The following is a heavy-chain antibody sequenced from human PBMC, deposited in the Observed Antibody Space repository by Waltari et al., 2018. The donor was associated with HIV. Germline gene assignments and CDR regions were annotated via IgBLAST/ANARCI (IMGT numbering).Heavy chain of an antibody. Sequence: QITLKESGPTVVKPTQTLTLTCTFSGFSLSTDGVGVVWIRQPPGKALEWLALIYGNDDKRYSPFLKRRLTITRDTSKNQVVLTMTNMDPVDTATYFCAHVGYYDTSVSYFDFWGQGTLVTVSS. CDR2: IYGNDDK. D-gene: IGHD3-22*01. J-gene: IGHJ4*02. CDR1: GFSLSTDGVG. V-gene: IGHV2-5*01. CDR3: AHVGYYDTSVSYFDF.